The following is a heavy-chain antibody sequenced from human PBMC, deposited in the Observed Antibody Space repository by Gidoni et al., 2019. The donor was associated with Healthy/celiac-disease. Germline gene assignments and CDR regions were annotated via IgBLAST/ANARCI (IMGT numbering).Heavy chain of an antibody. CDR2: ISYDRNNN. J-gene: IGHJ4*02. V-gene: IGHV3-30-3*01. CDR1: GFTIGRYA. Sequence: QVKLVESGGGVVQTGRSLRLACAPSGFTIGRYAMHCVRQAPGKGLEWVAVISYDRNNNSYADSVKVRFTIFRDNSKNTLYLQMHSLRAEDTAVYYCARVDRNYFDYWGQGTLVTVSS. CDR3: ARVDRNYFDY.